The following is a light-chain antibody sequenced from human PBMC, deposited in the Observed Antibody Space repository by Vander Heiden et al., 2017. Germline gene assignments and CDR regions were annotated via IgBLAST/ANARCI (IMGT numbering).Light chain of an antibody. Sequence: QSALPQPASVSGSPGQSITLSCTGTSSDVGGSNYVYWYQQHPDKATKLMIYEVSNRPSAVSNRFSGSKSGNTAALTISRLQAEDDADDYCSSYTGSSLGVFGGGTKLTVL. CDR2: EVS. CDR3: SSYTGSSLGV. J-gene: IGLJ2*01. V-gene: IGLV2-14*01. CDR1: SSDVGGSNY.